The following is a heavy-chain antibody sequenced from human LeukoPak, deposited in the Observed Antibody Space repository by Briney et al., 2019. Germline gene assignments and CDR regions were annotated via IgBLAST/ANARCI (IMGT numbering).Heavy chain of an antibody. J-gene: IGHJ4*02. V-gene: IGHV4-59*01. CDR1: GGSISSYY. CDR3: ARAQYSYGYPFDY. CDR2: IYYSGST. Sequence: PSETLSLTCTVSGGSISSYYWRWIRQPPGKGLEWIGYIYYSGSTNYNPSLKSRVTISVDTSKNQFSLKLSSVTAADTAVYYCARAQYSYGYPFDYWGQGTLVTVSS. D-gene: IGHD5-18*01.